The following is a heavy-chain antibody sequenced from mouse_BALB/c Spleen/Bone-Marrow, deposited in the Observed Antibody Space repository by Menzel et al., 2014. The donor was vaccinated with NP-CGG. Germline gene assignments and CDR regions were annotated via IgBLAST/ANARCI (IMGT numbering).Heavy chain of an antibody. J-gene: IGHJ3*01. V-gene: IGHV1-7*01. CDR1: GYTFTSYW. Sequence: QVQLKQPGAELAKPGASVKMSCKASGYTFTSYWMHWIKQRPGQGLEWIGYINPSTGYTEYNQTFKGKATLTAVKSSTTAYMQLSSLTSEDSAVYYCARDDYDAFAYWGQGTLVTVSA. CDR3: ARDDYDAFAY. CDR2: INPSTGYT. D-gene: IGHD2-4*01.